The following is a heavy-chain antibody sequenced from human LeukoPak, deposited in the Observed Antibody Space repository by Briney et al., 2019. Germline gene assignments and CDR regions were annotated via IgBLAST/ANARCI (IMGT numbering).Heavy chain of an antibody. CDR1: GFTFSDYS. V-gene: IGHV3-11*01. Sequence: GGSLRLSCPASGFTFSDYSMRWLRQAPGKGLEWVSSISRSGSTKYYADSVKGRFTISRDNAKNSLFLQMNSLRAEDTAVYYCARVLRYCSGGNCYSGGLGYMDVWGKGTTVTISS. J-gene: IGHJ6*03. CDR2: ISRSGSTK. D-gene: IGHD2-15*01. CDR3: ARVLRYCSGGNCYSGGLGYMDV.